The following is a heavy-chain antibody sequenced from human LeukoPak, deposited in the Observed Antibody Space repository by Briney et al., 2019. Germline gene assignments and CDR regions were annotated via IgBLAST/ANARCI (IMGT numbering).Heavy chain of an antibody. Sequence: ASVKVSCKTSGYTFSSFDVIWVRQATGQGLEWIGWMNPNSLNTGYAQKFRGRVTMTRDTSISTAYMELSSLISEDTAAYYCARGIRNQLLSEYWGQGSLVTVSS. V-gene: IGHV1-8*01. J-gene: IGHJ4*02. D-gene: IGHD2-2*01. CDR3: ARGIRNQLLSEY. CDR2: MNPNSLNT. CDR1: GYTFSSFD.